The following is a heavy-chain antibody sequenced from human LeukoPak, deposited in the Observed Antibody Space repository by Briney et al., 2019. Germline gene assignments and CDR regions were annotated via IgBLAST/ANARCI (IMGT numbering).Heavy chain of an antibody. D-gene: IGHD6-13*01. CDR1: GGTFSNYA. Sequence: SVKVSCKASGGTFSNYAISWVRQAPGLGLEWMGGIIPIFGTANYAQKFQGRVTITADKSTTTAYMELSSLRSEDTAVYYCARSSIIAAAGPYYFDYWGQGTLVTVSS. V-gene: IGHV1-69*06. J-gene: IGHJ4*02. CDR3: ARSSIIAAAGPYYFDY. CDR2: IIPIFGTA.